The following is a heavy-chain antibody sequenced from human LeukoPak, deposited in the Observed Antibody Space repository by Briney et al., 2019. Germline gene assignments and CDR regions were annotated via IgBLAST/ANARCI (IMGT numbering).Heavy chain of an antibody. J-gene: IGHJ4*02. CDR3: ARSVEMATIPEYFDY. V-gene: IGHV5-51*01. Sequence: PGESLKISCKGSGYSFTSYWIGWVRQMPGKGLEWMGIIYPGDSDIRYSPSFQGQVTISADKSISTAYLQWSSLKASDTAMYYCARSVEMATIPEYFDYWGQGTLVTVSS. CDR2: IYPGDSDI. CDR1: GYSFTSYW. D-gene: IGHD5-24*01.